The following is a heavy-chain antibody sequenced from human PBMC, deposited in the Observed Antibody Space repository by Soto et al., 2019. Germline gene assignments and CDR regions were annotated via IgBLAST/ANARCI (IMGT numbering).Heavy chain of an antibody. CDR2: IIPIFGTA. D-gene: IGHD3-10*01. CDR1: GGTFSSYA. V-gene: IGHV1-69*13. CDR3: AREDGSGSYCGY. J-gene: IGHJ4*02. Sequence: SVKVSCKASGGTFSSYAISWVRQAPGQGLEWMGGIIPIFGTANYAQKFQGRVTITADESTSTAYMELSSLRSEDTAVYYCAREDGSGSYCGYWGQGTLVTVSS.